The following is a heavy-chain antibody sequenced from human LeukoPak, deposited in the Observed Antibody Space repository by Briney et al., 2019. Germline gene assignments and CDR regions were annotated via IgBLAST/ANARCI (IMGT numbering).Heavy chain of an antibody. CDR3: ARVGSQRITMVRGVPDPYYLDY. J-gene: IGHJ4*02. Sequence: ASLKVSCKASGYTFTSYDINWVRQATGQGLEWMGWMNPNSGNTGYAQKFQGRVTMTRNTSISTAYMELSSLRSEDTAVYYCARVGSQRITMVRGVPDPYYLDYWGQGTLVTVSS. CDR2: MNPNSGNT. V-gene: IGHV1-8*01. CDR1: GYTFTSYD. D-gene: IGHD3-10*01.